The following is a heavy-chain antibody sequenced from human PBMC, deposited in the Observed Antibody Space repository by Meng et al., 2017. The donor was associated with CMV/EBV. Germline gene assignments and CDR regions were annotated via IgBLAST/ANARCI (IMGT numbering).Heavy chain of an antibody. CDR2: ISSSSSDI. J-gene: IGHJ6*02. CDR3: ARDLQWDSPGYGMDV. V-gene: IGHV3-21*01. Sequence: LTGAASGFTFSSYSMTWVRQSPGKGLEWVSSISSSSSDIYYADSVKGRFTISRDNAKNSLYLQMNSLRAEDTAVYYCARDLQWDSPGYGMDVWGQGTTVTVSS. D-gene: IGHD3-3*01. CDR1: GFTFSSYS.